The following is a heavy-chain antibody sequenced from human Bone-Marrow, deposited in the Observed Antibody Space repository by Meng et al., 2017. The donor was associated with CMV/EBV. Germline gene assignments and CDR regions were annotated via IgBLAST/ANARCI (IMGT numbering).Heavy chain of an antibody. CDR2: IYPGDSDT. Sequence: GESLKISCKGSGYSFTSYCIGWVRQMPGKGLEWMGIIYPGDSDTRYSPSFQGQVTISADKSISAAFLQWSSLKASDTAMYYCTRTYYYDSSGYCYSLGLFDYWGQGTLVTVSS. CDR3: TRTYYYDSSGYCYSLGLFDY. J-gene: IGHJ4*02. CDR1: GYSFTSYC. V-gene: IGHV5-51*01. D-gene: IGHD3-22*01.